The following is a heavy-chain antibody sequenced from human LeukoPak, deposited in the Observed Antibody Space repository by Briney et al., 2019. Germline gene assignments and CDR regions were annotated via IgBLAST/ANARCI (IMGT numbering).Heavy chain of an antibody. D-gene: IGHD3-10*01. CDR2: IKQDGSEK. V-gene: IGHV3-7*01. J-gene: IGHJ6*02. CDR1: GSTFSSYA. CDR3: ARDRITMVRGEDYYYGMDV. Sequence: GGSLRLSCAASGSTFSSYAMSWVRQAPGKGLEWVANIKQDGSEKYYVDSVKGRFTISRDNAKNSLYLQMNSLRAEDTAVYYCARDRITMVRGEDYYYGMDVWGQGTTVTVSS.